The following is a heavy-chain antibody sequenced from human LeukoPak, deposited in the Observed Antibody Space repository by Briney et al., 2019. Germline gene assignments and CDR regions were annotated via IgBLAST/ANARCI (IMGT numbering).Heavy chain of an antibody. Sequence: GGSLRLSCAASGFTFSSYDMHWVRQATGKGLEWVSAIGTAGDTYYPGSVKGRFTISRENAKNSLYLQMNSLRAGDTAVYYRARGKAYDSSGYYKLFDYWGQGTLVTVSS. V-gene: IGHV3-13*01. CDR1: GFTFSSYD. CDR2: IGTAGDT. D-gene: IGHD3-22*01. CDR3: ARGKAYDSSGYYKLFDY. J-gene: IGHJ4*02.